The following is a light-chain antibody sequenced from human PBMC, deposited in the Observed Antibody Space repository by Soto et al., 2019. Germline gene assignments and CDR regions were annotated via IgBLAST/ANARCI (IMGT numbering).Light chain of an antibody. CDR1: SSDVGGYKY. CDR2: DVT. V-gene: IGLV2-11*01. J-gene: IGLJ2*01. CDR3: CSYAGSYTFVL. Sequence: QSALTQPRSVSGSPGETVTISCTGTSSDVGGYKYVSWYQQHPGKAPKLMVYDVTKRPSGVPDRFSGSKSGNTASLTIYGLQAEDEADYYCCSYAGSYTFVLFGGGTKLTVL.